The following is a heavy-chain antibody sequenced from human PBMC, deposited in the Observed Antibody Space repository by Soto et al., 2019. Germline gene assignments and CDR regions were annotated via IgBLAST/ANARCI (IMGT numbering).Heavy chain of an antibody. V-gene: IGHV4-59*08. CDR2: IYYTGST. Sequence: SQTLPLTCTVSGGSISDLYWSWISQPQGKGLEWIGYIYYTGSTNYNPSLKSRVTISVDTSKNQFSLKLSSVTAADTAVYYCARHRDSYGSGDFDYWGQGTRVTVS. J-gene: IGHJ4*02. D-gene: IGHD5-18*01. CDR3: ARHRDSYGSGDFDY. CDR1: GGSISDLY.